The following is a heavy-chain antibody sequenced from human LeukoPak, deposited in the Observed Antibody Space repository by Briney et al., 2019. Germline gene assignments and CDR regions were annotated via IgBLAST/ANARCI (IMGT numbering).Heavy chain of an antibody. CDR1: GYTFTSYG. Sequence: ASVKVSCKASGYTFTSYGISWVRQAPGQGLEWMGWISAYNGNTNYAQKLQGRVTMTTDTSTSTAYMELRSLRSDDTAVYYCAREPGIIPLGWYFDLWGRGTLVTVSS. J-gene: IGHJ2*01. CDR3: AREPGIIPLGWYFDL. D-gene: IGHD3-16*02. CDR2: ISAYNGNT. V-gene: IGHV1-18*01.